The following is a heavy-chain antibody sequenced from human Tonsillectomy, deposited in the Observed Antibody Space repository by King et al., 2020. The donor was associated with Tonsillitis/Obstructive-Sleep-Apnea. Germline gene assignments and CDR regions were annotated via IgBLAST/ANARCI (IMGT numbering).Heavy chain of an antibody. D-gene: IGHD2-2*01. CDR1: GYTFTGYY. J-gene: IGHJ3*02. V-gene: IGHV1-2*02. CDR2: INPNSGGT. CDR3: ARIKDCSSTSCYAVRAFDI. Sequence: QLVQSGAEVKKPGASVKVSCKASGYTFTGYYMHWVRQAPGQGLEWMGGINPNSGGTKYAQKFEGRVTMTRDTSISTAYMALSRLRSDDTAVYYCARIKDCSSTSCYAVRAFDIWGQGTMVTVSS.